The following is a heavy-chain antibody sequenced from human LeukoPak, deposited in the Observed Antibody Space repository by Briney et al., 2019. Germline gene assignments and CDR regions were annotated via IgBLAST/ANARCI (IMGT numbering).Heavy chain of an antibody. Sequence: PIFRTANYAHKFQGRVTINADESTSTAYMELSSLRSEDTAVYYCARALGYCSSTSCYPDDYWGQGTLVTVSS. D-gene: IGHD2-2*01. J-gene: IGHJ4*02. V-gene: IGHV1-69*01. CDR3: ARALGYCSSTSCYPDDY. CDR2: PIFRTA.